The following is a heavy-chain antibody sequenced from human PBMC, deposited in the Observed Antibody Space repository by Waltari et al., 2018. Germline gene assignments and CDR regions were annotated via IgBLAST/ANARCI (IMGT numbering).Heavy chain of an antibody. V-gene: IGHV4-34*01. J-gene: IGHJ4*02. CDR2: INHSGST. Sequence: QVQLQQWGAGLLKPSETLSLTCAVYGGSFSGYHWSRIREPPGKGLEWIGEINHSGSTNYNPSLKSRVTISVDTSKNQFSLKLSSVTAADTAVYYCARGRYSRRYFDYWGQGTLVTVSS. D-gene: IGHD6-13*01. CDR1: GGSFSGYH. CDR3: ARGRYSRRYFDY.